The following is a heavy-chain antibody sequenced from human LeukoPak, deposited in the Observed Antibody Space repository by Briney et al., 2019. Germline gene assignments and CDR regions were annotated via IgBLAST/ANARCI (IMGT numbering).Heavy chain of an antibody. Sequence: ASVKASCKASGYTFTSYGISWVRQAPGQGLEWMGWISAYNGNTNYAQKLQGRVTMTTDTSTSTAYMELRSLGSDDTAVYYCAREGGFYSEVPAAILPKDYWGQGTLVTVSS. V-gene: IGHV1-18*01. CDR1: GYTFTSYG. CDR2: ISAYNGNT. J-gene: IGHJ4*02. D-gene: IGHD2-2*01. CDR3: AREGGFYSEVPAAILPKDY.